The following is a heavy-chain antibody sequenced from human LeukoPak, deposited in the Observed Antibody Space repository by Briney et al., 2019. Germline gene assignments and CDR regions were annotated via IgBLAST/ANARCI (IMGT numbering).Heavy chain of an antibody. CDR3: AREPQSGPQGELAFDI. CDR2: IYYSGST. J-gene: IGHJ3*02. V-gene: IGHV4-39*02. Sequence: SETLSLTCTVSGGSISSSSYYWGWIRQPPGKGLEWLGSIYYSGSTYYNPSLKSRVPISVDTSKNQFSLKLSSVTAADTAVYYCAREPQSGPQGELAFDIWGQGTMVTVSS. D-gene: IGHD1-26*01. CDR1: GGSISSSSYY.